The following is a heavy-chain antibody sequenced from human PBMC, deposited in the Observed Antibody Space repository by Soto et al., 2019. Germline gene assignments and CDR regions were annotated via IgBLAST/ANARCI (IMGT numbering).Heavy chain of an antibody. J-gene: IGHJ4*02. CDR1: GTSISIYY. V-gene: IGHV4-59*08. D-gene: IGHD3-3*01. CDR2: IYYSGST. CDR3: ARAFYRYYFDY. Sequence: RSLTCTVSGTSISIYYWSWIRQPPGKGLEWIGYIYYSGSTYYNPSLKSRVTISVDTSKNQFSLKLSSVTAADTAVYYCARAFYRYYFDYWGQGTLVTNSS.